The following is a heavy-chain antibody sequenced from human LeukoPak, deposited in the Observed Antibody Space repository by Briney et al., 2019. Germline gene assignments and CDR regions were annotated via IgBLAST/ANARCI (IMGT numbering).Heavy chain of an antibody. CDR3: ARVVLRGVIGWAGDNWFDP. CDR2: IYHSGST. Sequence: PSETLSLTCTVSGYSISSGYYWGWIRQPPGKGLEWIGSIYHSGSTYYNPSLKSRVTISVDTPKNQFSLKLSSVTAADTAVYYCARVVLRGVIGWAGDNWFDPWGQGTLVTVSS. J-gene: IGHJ5*02. D-gene: IGHD3-10*01. CDR1: GYSISSGYY. V-gene: IGHV4-38-2*02.